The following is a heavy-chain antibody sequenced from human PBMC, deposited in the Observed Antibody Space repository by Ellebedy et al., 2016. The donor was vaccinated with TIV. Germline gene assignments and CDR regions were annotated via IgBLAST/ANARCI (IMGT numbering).Heavy chain of an antibody. CDR2: LYYSGRT. CDR1: GASIRNSSFS. D-gene: IGHD2-2*01. CDR3: TGSIVMVPAAFDF. J-gene: IGHJ4*02. V-gene: IGHV4-39*01. Sequence: SETLSLXXTVSGASIRNSSFSWGWIRQSPGKGLESIGSLYYSGRTYFNPSLKSRVTISVDTAKNQFSLNLSSVTAADTALYYCTGSIVMVPAAFDFWGQGVLVTVAS.